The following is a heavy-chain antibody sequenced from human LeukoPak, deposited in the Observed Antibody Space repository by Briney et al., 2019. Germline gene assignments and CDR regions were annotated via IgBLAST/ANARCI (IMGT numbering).Heavy chain of an antibody. D-gene: IGHD2-2*01. CDR2: INPSGDGT. CDR1: GYTFTSYY. J-gene: IGHJ4*02. V-gene: IGHV1-46*01. CDR3: ARRYCSNISCQLGFDY. Sequence: ASVKVSCKASGYTFTSYYIHWVRQAPRQGLAWMGIINPSGDGTIYAQKFQGRVTMTTDTSTSTVYMELSSLKSEDTAVYYCARRYCSNISCQLGFDYWGQGTLVTVSP.